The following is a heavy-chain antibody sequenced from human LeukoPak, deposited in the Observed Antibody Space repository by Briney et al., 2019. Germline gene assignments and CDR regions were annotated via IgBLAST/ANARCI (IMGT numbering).Heavy chain of an antibody. D-gene: IGHD6-19*01. Sequence: GASVKVSCKASGYTFTRYGISWVRQAPGQGVEWMGWISAYNGNTNYAHKLQGRVTLTTDTSTSTAYMELRSLRSDDTDVYYCVRDQAVAGIYWFDPWGQGTLVTVSS. J-gene: IGHJ5*02. CDR1: GYTFTRYG. CDR2: ISAYNGNT. CDR3: VRDQAVAGIYWFDP. V-gene: IGHV1-18*01.